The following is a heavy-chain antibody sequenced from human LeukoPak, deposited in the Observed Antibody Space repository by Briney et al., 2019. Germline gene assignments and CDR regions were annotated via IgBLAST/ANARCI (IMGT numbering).Heavy chain of an antibody. CDR1: GFTFSSYG. J-gene: IGHJ3*02. Sequence: GGSLRLSCAASGFTFSSYGMHWVRQAPGKGLEWVAVISYDGSNKYYADSVKARFTISRDNSKNTLYLQMNSLRAEDTAVYYCAKDGKGVDIVVVPAAMGPGDIWGQGTMVTVSS. CDR3: AKDGKGVDIVVVPAAMGPGDI. CDR2: ISYDGSNK. V-gene: IGHV3-30*18. D-gene: IGHD2-2*01.